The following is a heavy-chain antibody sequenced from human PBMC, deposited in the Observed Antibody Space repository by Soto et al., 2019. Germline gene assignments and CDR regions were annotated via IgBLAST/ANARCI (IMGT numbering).Heavy chain of an antibody. V-gene: IGHV3-23*01. CDR3: AKGLVPAAKSSLNYY. J-gene: IGHJ4*02. CDR2: ISDNGGST. Sequence: EVQLLESGGGLVQPGGSLRLSCAASGFTFSNYAMTWVRQAPGKGLEWVSTISDNGGSTFYADSVKGRFTISRDNSKKTLYLQRNSLRAEDTAVYYCAKGLVPAAKSSLNYYWGQGTLVTVSS. D-gene: IGHD2-2*01. CDR1: GFTFSNYA.